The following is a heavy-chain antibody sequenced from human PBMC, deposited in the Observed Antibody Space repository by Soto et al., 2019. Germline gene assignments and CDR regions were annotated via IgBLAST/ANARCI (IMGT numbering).Heavy chain of an antibody. D-gene: IGHD2-15*01. CDR3: ARWGCSGSNCNLNQRSFDL. Sequence: QVQLVESGGGVVQPGRSLRLSCAASGFIFNEYGMHWVRQAPGKGLEWVAVRWYDGSNKYYADSVKGRFTFSRDNSKNTMSLQMNSLRVEDTAIYYCARWGCSGSNCNLNQRSFDLWGQGTLVTVS. CDR2: RWYDGSNK. V-gene: IGHV3-33*01. J-gene: IGHJ4*02. CDR1: GFIFNEYG.